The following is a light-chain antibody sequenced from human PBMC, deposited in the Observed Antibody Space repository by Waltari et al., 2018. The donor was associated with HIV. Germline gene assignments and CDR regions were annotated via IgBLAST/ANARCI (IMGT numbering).Light chain of an antibody. CDR2: YDS. J-gene: IGLJ1*01. V-gene: IGLV3-21*04. CDR3: QVWSSSRDHPYV. Sequence: SYVLTQPPSVSVAPGKTARITCEGDDIGSKGVHWYQQKSGQAPMLVIYYDSGRPSGIPERFSGSNSGNTATLTISSVEAGDEADYYCQVWSSSRDHPYVFGTATKVTVL. CDR1: DIGSKG.